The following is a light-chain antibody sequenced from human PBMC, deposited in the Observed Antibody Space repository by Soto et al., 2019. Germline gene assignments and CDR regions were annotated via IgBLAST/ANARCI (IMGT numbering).Light chain of an antibody. CDR2: DGS. CDR3: SSYTSKDTLV. CDR1: SSDVGGYDH. J-gene: IGLJ3*02. Sequence: QSVLTQPASVSGSPGQSITIAFTGTSSDVGGYDHVSWYQQHPGKAPKLIIYDGSIRPSGVSNRFSGSKSGNTASLAVSGLQAEDEDDYYCSSYTSKDTLVFGGGTKLTVL. V-gene: IGLV2-14*03.